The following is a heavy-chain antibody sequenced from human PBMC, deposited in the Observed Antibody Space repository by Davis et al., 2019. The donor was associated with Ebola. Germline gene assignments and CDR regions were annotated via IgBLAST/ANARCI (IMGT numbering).Heavy chain of an antibody. CDR2: IYYSGST. CDR1: GGSISSGGYY. CDR3: ARDNLDHWFDP. J-gene: IGHJ5*02. Sequence: MPSETLSLTCTVSGGSISSGGYYWSWIRQHPGKGLEWIGYIYYSGSTYYNPSLKSRVTISVDTSKNQFSLKLSSVTAADTAVYYCARDNLDHWFDPWGQGTLVTVSS. V-gene: IGHV4-31*03. D-gene: IGHD3/OR15-3a*01.